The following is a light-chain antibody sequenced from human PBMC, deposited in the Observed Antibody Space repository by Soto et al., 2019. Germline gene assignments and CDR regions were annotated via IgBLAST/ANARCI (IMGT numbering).Light chain of an antibody. CDR2: DAS. J-gene: IGKJ3*01. V-gene: IGKV3-11*01. CDR1: QSVSSY. Sequence: EIVLTQSPATLSLSPGDRATLSCRASQSVSSYLAWYQQKPGQAPRLLIYDASNRATGIPARFSGSGSGTDFTLTINSLEPEDFAVYYCQQRTNWPPAWTFGPGTKVDIK. CDR3: QQRTNWPPAWT.